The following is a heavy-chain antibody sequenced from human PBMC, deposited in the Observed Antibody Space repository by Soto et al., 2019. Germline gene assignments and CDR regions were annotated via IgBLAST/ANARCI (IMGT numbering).Heavy chain of an antibody. CDR2: ISSSSSYI. CDR1: GLTFSSYT. D-gene: IGHD2-15*01. CDR3: ARQCIGGGGSCFGSYVDH. V-gene: IGHV3-21*06. Sequence: PGGSLRLSCAASGLTFSSYTMNWVRQAPGKGLEWVSSISSSSSYIYYADSVKGRFTISRDNAKNSLYLQMNSLRAEDTAVYYCARQCIGGGGSCFGSYVDHWGQGTLVTVSS. J-gene: IGHJ5*02.